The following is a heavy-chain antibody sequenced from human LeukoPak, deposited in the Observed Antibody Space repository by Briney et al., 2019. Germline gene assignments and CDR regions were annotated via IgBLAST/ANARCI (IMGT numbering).Heavy chain of an antibody. CDR1: DYSISSGYGYY. Sequence: PSETLSLTCTVSDYSISSGYGYYWGWIRQPPGKGLEWIGNIYHSGITYYNHFNSSLKSRVTISIDTSKNQFSLRLTSVTAADTAVYFCATLVSTRYYFVYWGQGTLVTVSS. CDR2: IYHSGIT. V-gene: IGHV4-38-2*02. J-gene: IGHJ4*02. D-gene: IGHD5/OR15-5a*01. CDR3: ATLVSTRYYFVY.